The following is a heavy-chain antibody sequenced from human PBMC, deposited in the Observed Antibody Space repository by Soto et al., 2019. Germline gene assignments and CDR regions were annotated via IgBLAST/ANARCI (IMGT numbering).Heavy chain of an antibody. Sequence: SETLSLTCTVSGGSISGGGYYWSWIRQHPGKGLEWIGYIYYSGSTYYNPSLKSRVTISVDTSKNQFSLKLSSVTAADTAVYYCARVGYGXTSLPGFRRPEPNWFDPWGQGTLVTVSS. J-gene: IGHJ5*02. CDR2: IYYSGST. CDR3: ARVGYGXTSLPGFRRPEPNWFDP. V-gene: IGHV4-31*03. CDR1: GGSISGGGYY. D-gene: IGHD2-2*01.